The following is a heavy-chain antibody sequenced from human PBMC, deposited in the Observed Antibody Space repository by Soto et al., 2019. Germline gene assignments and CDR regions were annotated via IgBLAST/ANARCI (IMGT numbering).Heavy chain of an antibody. D-gene: IGHD3-22*01. CDR1: GGTFSSYA. CDR3: ARAGYYDSRAYNWFDP. Sequence: SVKVSWKASGGTFSSYAISWVRQAPGQGLEWMGGIIPIFGTANYAQKFQGRVTITADESTSTAYMELSSLRSEDTAVYYCARAGYYDSRAYNWFDPWGQGTLVTVSS. V-gene: IGHV1-69*13. J-gene: IGHJ5*02. CDR2: IIPIFGTA.